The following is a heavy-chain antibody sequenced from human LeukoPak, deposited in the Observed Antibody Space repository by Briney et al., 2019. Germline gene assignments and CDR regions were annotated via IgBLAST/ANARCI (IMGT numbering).Heavy chain of an antibody. CDR3: ARAYSGSYDY. CDR1: CCTFTGYY. CDR2: INPNSGGT. V-gene: IGHV1-2*06. D-gene: IGHD1-26*01. Sequence: GASVKVSFKASCCTFTGYYMHWVRQAPGQGLEWMGRINPNSGGTNYAQKFQRRVTMTRDTSISAAYMELSRLRSDDTAVYYCARAYSGSYDYWGQGTLVTVSS. J-gene: IGHJ4*02.